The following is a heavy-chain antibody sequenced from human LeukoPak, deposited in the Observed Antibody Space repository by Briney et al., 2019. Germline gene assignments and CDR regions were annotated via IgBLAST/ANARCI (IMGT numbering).Heavy chain of an antibody. CDR3: ARQGHIVVVPAAFDY. J-gene: IGHJ4*02. Sequence: SGTLSLTCAVSGGFISSSNWWSWVRQPPGKGLEWIGEIYHSGSTNYNPSLKSRVTISVDTSKNQFSLKLSSVTAADTAVYYCARQGHIVVVPAAFDYWGQGTLVTVSS. D-gene: IGHD2-2*01. V-gene: IGHV4-4*02. CDR2: IYHSGST. CDR1: GGFISSSNW.